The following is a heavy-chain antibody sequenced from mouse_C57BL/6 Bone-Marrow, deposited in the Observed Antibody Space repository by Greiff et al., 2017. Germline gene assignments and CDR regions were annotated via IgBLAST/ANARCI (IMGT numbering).Heavy chain of an antibody. CDR2: IWGVGST. D-gene: IGHD1-1*01. V-gene: IGHV2-6*01. CDR1: GFSLTSYG. CDR3: ASPRYGRGFAY. Sequence: VKLMESGPGLVAPSQSLSITCTVSGFSLTSYGVDWVRQSPGKGLEWLGVIWGVGSTNYNSALKSRLSISKDNSKSQVFLKMNSLQTDDTAMYYCASPRYGRGFAYWGQGTLVTVSA. J-gene: IGHJ3*01.